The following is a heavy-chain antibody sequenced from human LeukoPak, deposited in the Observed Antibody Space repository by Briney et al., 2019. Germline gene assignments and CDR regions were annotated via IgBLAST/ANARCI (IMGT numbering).Heavy chain of an antibody. V-gene: IGHV4-38-2*02. D-gene: IGHD3-3*01. CDR3: ARQKNDFWSGYYNPHNWFDP. Sequence: SETLSLTCTVSGYSISSGYYWGWIRQPPGKGLEWIGSIYHSGSTYYNPSLKSRVTISVDTSKNQFSLKLSSVTAADTAVYYCARQKNDFWSGYYNPHNWFDPWGQGTLVTVSS. CDR2: IYHSGST. CDR1: GYSISSGYY. J-gene: IGHJ5*02.